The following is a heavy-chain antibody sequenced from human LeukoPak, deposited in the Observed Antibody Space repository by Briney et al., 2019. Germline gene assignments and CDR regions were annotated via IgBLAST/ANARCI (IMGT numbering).Heavy chain of an antibody. J-gene: IGHJ1*01. D-gene: IGHD6-6*01. V-gene: IGHV3-53*01. CDR2: IYSGGST. CDR1: GFTISSNY. CDR3: ARGMNSSFPH. Sequence: PGGSLRHSCAASGFTISSNYMSWVRQAPGKGLEWVSVIYSGGSTYYADSVKGRFTISRDNSKNTLYLQMNSLRAEDTAVYYCARGMNSSFPHWGQGTLVTVSS.